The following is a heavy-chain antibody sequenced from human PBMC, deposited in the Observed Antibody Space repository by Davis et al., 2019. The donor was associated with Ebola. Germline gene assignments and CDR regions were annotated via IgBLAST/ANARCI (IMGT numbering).Heavy chain of an antibody. CDR3: ATDLAYDILTGNDH. J-gene: IGHJ4*02. D-gene: IGHD3-9*01. Sequence: ASVKVSCKVSGDSLSQFAIHWVRQAPGKGLEWMGGFDPEEDETKFAQKFQGRVSMTEHTSTATAYMELSGLTSEDTAVYFCATDLAYDILTGNDHWGQGTLVTVSS. V-gene: IGHV1-24*01. CDR1: GDSLSQFA. CDR2: FDPEEDET.